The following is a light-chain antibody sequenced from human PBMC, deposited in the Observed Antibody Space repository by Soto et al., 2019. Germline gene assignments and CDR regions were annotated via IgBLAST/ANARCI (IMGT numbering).Light chain of an antibody. J-gene: IGLJ3*02. CDR3: GSRDRSLRGWV. CDR1: STDFVGYNR. Sequence: QSALTEPPSVSGSPGQSVTISCTGTSTDFVGYNRVSWYQQPPGTAPKLMIYEVSKRPSGVPDRFSGSKSGNTASLTISGLQAADEADYYCGSRDRSLRGWVFGGGTKLTVL. V-gene: IGLV2-18*02. CDR2: EVS.